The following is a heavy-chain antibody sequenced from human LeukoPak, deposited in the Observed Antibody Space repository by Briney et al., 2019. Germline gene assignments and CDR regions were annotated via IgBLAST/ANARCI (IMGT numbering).Heavy chain of an antibody. CDR2: IYYSGST. Sequence: SETLSLTCTVSGGSISSYYWSWIRQPPGKGLEWIGYIYYSGSTNYNPSLKSRVTISVDTSKNQFSLKLSSVTAADTAVYYCARGRPIYYYYGMDVWGQGTMVTVSS. CDR3: ARGRPIYYYYGMDV. V-gene: IGHV4-59*01. CDR1: GGSISSYY. J-gene: IGHJ6*02.